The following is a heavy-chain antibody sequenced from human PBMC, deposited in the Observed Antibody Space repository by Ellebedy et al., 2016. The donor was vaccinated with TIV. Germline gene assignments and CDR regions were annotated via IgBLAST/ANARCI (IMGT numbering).Heavy chain of an antibody. D-gene: IGHD5-24*01. CDR2: IIPIFGTA. CDR1: GGTFSSYA. CDR3: ALEMATITGDAGAFDI. V-gene: IGHV1-69*13. J-gene: IGHJ3*02. Sequence: SVKVSXXASGGTFSSYAISWVRQAPGQGLEWMGGIIPIFGTANYAQKFQGRVTITADESTSTAYVELSSLRSEDTAVYYCALEMATITGDAGAFDIWGQGTMVTVSS.